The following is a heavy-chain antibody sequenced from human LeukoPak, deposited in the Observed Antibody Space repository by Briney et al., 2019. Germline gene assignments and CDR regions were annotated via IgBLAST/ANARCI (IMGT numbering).Heavy chain of an antibody. CDR1: GFTFSSYA. CDR3: ARGISSGSYYNYYFDY. V-gene: IGHV3-30-3*01. CDR2: ISYDGSNK. D-gene: IGHD3-10*01. Sequence: GRSLRLSCAASGFTFSSYAMHWVRQAPGKGLEWVAVISYDGSNKYYADSVKGRFTISRDNSKNTLYLQMNSLRAEDTAVYYCARGISSGSYYNYYFDYWGQGTLVTVSS. J-gene: IGHJ4*02.